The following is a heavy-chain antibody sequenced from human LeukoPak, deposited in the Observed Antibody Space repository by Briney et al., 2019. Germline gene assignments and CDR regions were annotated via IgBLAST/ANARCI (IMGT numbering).Heavy chain of an antibody. V-gene: IGHV4-30-4*07. CDR2: IRYSGST. CDR1: GDSLSSGGYS. Sequence: SQTLSLTCEVSGDSLSSGGYSWSWIRQPPGKGLEWIGYIRYSGSTYYNPSLKSRVTISVDTSKNQFSLKLSSVTAADTAVYYCARGDILTGPVFGYWGQGTLVTVSS. J-gene: IGHJ4*02. D-gene: IGHD3-9*01. CDR3: ARGDILTGPVFGY.